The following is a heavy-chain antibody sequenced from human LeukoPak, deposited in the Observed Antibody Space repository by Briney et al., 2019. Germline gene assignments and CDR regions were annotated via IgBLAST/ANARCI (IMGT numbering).Heavy chain of an antibody. V-gene: IGHV4-34*01. CDR1: GGSFSGYY. CDR3: ARTPIVVVPAARRIAAFDI. J-gene: IGHJ3*02. CDR2: INHSGST. Sequence: SETLSLTCAVYGGSFSGYYWSWIRQPPGKGLEWIGEINHSGSTNYNPSLKSRVTISVDTSKNQFSLKLSSVTAADTAVYYCARTPIVVVPAARRIAAFDIWGQGTMVTVSS. D-gene: IGHD2-2*01.